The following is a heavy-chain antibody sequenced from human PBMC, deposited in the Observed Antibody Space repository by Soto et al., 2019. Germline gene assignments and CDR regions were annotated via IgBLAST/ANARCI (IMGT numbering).Heavy chain of an antibody. J-gene: IGHJ6*02. Sequence: QVQLQQWGAGLLKPSETLSLTCAVYGGSFSGYYWSWIRQPPGKGLEWIGEINHSGSTNYNPSLKSRVTISVDTSKNQFSLKLSSVTAADTAVYYCARSNGITRTGPYYYYGMDVWGQGTTVTVSS. CDR1: GGSFSGYY. V-gene: IGHV4-34*01. CDR3: ARSNGITRTGPYYYYGMDV. CDR2: INHSGST. D-gene: IGHD1-20*01.